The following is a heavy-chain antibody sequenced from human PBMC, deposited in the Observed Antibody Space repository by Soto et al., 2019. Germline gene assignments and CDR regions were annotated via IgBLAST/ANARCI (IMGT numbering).Heavy chain of an antibody. CDR1: GFTFSSYS. J-gene: IGHJ4*02. V-gene: IGHV3-23*01. D-gene: IGHD3-10*01. CDR3: AKKVNSGPGSQYFDY. Sequence: GGSLRLSCAASGFTFSSYSMSWVRQAPGKGLEWVSGFRAGGDDGTTYYADSVKGRFTISRDNSKNTLFLQMNSLRVEDTAIYYCAKKVNSGPGSQYFDYWGQGTLVTVSS. CDR2: FRAGGDDGTT.